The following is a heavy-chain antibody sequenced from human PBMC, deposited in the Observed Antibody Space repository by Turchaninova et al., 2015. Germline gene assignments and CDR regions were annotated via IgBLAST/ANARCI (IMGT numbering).Heavy chain of an antibody. Sequence: QITLKESGPTLVKPTPTLTLPCTFSVFSLSTTGVGVGWLRQPPGKALECLALIYWDDDKRYSPSLKTRLTITKDTSTNQVVLTMTNMDPVDTATYYCVRSVTAAPVLGAFDIWGQGTMVTVSS. CDR2: IYWDDDK. D-gene: IGHD6-13*01. CDR1: VFSLSTTGVG. V-gene: IGHV2-5*02. J-gene: IGHJ3*02. CDR3: VRSVTAAPVLGAFDI.